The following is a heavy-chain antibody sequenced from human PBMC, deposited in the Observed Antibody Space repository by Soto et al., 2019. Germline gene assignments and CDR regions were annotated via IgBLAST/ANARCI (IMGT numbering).Heavy chain of an antibody. CDR2: ISGSGGST. CDR1: GFTFSSYA. V-gene: IGHV3-23*01. Sequence: GGSLRLSCAASGFTFSSYAMSWVRQAPGKGLEWVSAISGSGGSTYYADSVKGRFTISRDNSKNTLYLQMNSMRAEDTAVSYCAKGNRYCSSTSCHGCGSYYLIYYYYGMDVWGQGTTVTVSS. CDR3: AKGNRYCSSTSCHGCGSYYLIYYYYGMDV. D-gene: IGHD2-2*01. J-gene: IGHJ6*02.